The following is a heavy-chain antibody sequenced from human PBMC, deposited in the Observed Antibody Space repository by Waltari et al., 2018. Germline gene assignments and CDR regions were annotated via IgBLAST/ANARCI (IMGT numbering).Heavy chain of an antibody. CDR2: IYYSGST. D-gene: IGHD2-2*01. CDR3: ARDSREPAANYYYYYYMDV. CDR1: GGSISSYY. V-gene: IGHV4-59*01. J-gene: IGHJ6*03. Sequence: QVQLQESGPGLVKPSETLSLTCTVSGGSISSYYWSWIRQPPGKGLEWIGYIYYSGSTNYNPSLKSRVTISVDTSKNQVSRKLSAVTAADTAVYYCARDSREPAANYYYYYYMDVWGKGTTVTVSS.